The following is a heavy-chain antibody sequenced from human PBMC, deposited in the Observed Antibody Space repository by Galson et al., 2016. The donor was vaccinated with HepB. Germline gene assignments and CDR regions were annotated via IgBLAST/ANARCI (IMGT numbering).Heavy chain of an antibody. Sequence: SLRLSCAAPGFTFGTHAMHWVRQAPGKGLEWVAVISYDGNNNYYVDSVKGRFTISRDNSQNTLFLQMNSLRTEDTAIYYCAKVRGDYYYDTSGLDAFDIWGQGTMVTVSS. CDR2: ISYDGNNN. J-gene: IGHJ3*02. CDR3: AKVRGDYYYDTSGLDAFDI. CDR1: GFTFGTHA. V-gene: IGHV3-30*18. D-gene: IGHD3-22*01.